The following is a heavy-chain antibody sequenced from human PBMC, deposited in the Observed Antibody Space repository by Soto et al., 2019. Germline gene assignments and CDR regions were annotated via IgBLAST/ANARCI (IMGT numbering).Heavy chain of an antibody. J-gene: IGHJ6*01. CDR1: GYTFTSYY. V-gene: IGHV1-46*01. CDR2: INPSGGST. Sequence: ASVKVSCKASGYTFTSYYMHWVRQAAGQGLEWMGIINPSGGSTSYAQKFQGRVTMTRDTSTSTVYMELSSLRSEDTAVYYCAIDENYYHYGMEGWGQGTTGSVSS. CDR3: AIDENYYHYGMEG.